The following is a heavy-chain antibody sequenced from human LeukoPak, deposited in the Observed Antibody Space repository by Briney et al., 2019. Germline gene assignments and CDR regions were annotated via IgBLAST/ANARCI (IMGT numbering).Heavy chain of an antibody. Sequence: GGSLRLSCAASGFTFSSYAMSWVRQAPGKGLEWVSTISDSAYSTYYADSVKGRFTISKDNSKNTLYLQMNSLRAEDTALYYCAIPTWFGEFLYYFDYWGQGTLVTVSS. CDR2: ISDSAYST. J-gene: IGHJ4*02. CDR3: AIPTWFGEFLYYFDY. CDR1: GFTFSSYA. V-gene: IGHV3-23*01. D-gene: IGHD3-10*01.